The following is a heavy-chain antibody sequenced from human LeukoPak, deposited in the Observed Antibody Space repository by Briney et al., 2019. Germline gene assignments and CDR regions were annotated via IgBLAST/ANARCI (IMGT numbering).Heavy chain of an antibody. CDR3: ARRWGNIVGVTYEY. J-gene: IGHJ4*02. CDR1: GSSITSVSHY. CDR2: IYYTGST. Sequence: SETLSLTCTLSGSSITSVSHYWGWIRQPPGKGLEWIGDIYYTGSTYYSPSLRSRVTMSVHTSENQFSLRLNFVTAVDTAVYYCARRWGNIVGVTYEYWGQGTLVTVSS. V-gene: IGHV4-39*01. D-gene: IGHD3-16*01.